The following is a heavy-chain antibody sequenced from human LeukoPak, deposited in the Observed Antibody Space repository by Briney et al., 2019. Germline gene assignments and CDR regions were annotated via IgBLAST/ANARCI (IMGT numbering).Heavy chain of an antibody. CDR3: ARGRRGATGSTGDY. J-gene: IGHJ4*02. CDR2: INPNSGGT. Sequence: ASVKVSCKASGYTFTGYYMHWVRQAPGQGLEWMGWINPNSGGTNYAQKFQGRVTMTRDTSISTAYMELSRLRSYDTAVYYCARGRRGATGSTGDYWGQGTLVTVSS. V-gene: IGHV1-2*02. CDR1: GYTFTGYY. D-gene: IGHD4-17*01.